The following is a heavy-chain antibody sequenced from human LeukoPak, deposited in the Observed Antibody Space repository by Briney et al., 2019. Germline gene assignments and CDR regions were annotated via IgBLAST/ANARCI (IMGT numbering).Heavy chain of an antibody. Sequence: ASVKVSRKASGYTFTSYYMHWVRQAPGQGLEWMGIINPSGGSTSYAQKFLGRVIMTRDTSTSTVYTEMSSLRSEDTAVYYCARGIGYSYGYWALDYWGQGTLVTASS. CDR1: GYTFTSYY. V-gene: IGHV1-46*01. CDR3: ARGIGYSYGYWALDY. D-gene: IGHD5-18*01. CDR2: INPSGGST. J-gene: IGHJ4*02.